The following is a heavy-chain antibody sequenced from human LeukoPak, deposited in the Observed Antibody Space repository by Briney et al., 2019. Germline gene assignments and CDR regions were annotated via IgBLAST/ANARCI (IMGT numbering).Heavy chain of an antibody. J-gene: IGHJ4*02. CDR1: GFTLGDYA. CDR3: TKSYYFDY. Sequence: GGSLRLSCTASGFTLGDYAMSWVRQAPGKGLEWVGFIRSKAYGGTTEYAASVKGRFTISRDDSKSIAYLQMNSLKTEDTAVYYCTKSYYFDYWGQGTLVTVSS. V-gene: IGHV3-49*04. CDR2: IRSKAYGGTT.